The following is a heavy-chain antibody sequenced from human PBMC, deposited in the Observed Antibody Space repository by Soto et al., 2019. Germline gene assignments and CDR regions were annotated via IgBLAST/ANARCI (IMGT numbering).Heavy chain of an antibody. CDR3: ARDSDSSGYYALDY. J-gene: IGHJ4*02. D-gene: IGHD3-22*01. V-gene: IGHV3-21*01. CDR1: GFTFSSYS. CDR2: ISSSSSYI. Sequence: GGSLRLSCAASGFTFSSYSMNWVRQAPGKGLEWVSSISSSSSYIYYADSVKGRFTISRDNAKNSLYLQMNSLRAEDTAVYYCARDSDSSGYYALDYWGQGTLVTVSS.